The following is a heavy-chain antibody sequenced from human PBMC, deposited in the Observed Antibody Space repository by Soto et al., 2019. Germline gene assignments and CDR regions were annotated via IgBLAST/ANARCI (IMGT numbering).Heavy chain of an antibody. D-gene: IGHD5-18*01. CDR2: ISSSSSYI. CDR3: ARERSEGWILGGRYFDY. V-gene: IGHV3-21*01. CDR1: GFTFSSYS. J-gene: IGHJ4*02. Sequence: EVQLVESGGGLVKPRGSLRLSCAASGFTFSSYSMNWVRQAPGKGLEWVSSISSSSSYIYYADSVKGRFTISRDNAKNSLYLQMNSVRAEDTAVYYCARERSEGWILGGRYFDYWGQGTLVTVSS.